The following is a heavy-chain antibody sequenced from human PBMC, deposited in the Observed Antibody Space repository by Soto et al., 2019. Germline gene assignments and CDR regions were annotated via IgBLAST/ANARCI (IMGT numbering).Heavy chain of an antibody. CDR2: IKQDGSEK. Sequence: GGSLRLSFAASGFTFSSYWMIWVLQAPGKGLEWVANIKQDGSEKYYLDSVKGRFTISRDNAKNSLYLQMNSLRAEDTAVYYCARDQILRYFDWLGGGSGMDVWGQGPTVTVSS. CDR3: ARDQILRYFDWLGGGSGMDV. CDR1: GFTFSSYW. V-gene: IGHV3-7*03. J-gene: IGHJ6*02. D-gene: IGHD3-9*01.